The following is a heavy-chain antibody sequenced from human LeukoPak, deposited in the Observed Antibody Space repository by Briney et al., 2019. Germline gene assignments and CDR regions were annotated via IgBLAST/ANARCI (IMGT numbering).Heavy chain of an antibody. D-gene: IGHD6-13*01. CDR3: ATFSRQQLLDDVFDI. CDR2: IRYDGSNK. V-gene: IGHV3-30*02. Sequence: GGSLRLSCAASGFTFSSYGMHWVRQAPGKGLEWVAFIRYDGSNKYYADSVKGRFTISRDNSKNTLYLQMNSLRAEDTAVYYCATFSRQQLLDDVFDIWGQGTMVTVSS. CDR1: GFTFSSYG. J-gene: IGHJ3*02.